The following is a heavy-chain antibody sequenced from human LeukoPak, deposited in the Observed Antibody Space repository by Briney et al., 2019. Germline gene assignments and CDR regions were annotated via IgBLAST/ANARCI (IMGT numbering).Heavy chain of an antibody. D-gene: IGHD3-16*01. CDR3: TRETWGSTFPDF. V-gene: IGHV4-38-2*02. CDR1: GFYIRNGYY. Sequence: SETLSLTCPVPGFYIRNGYYWGWIRQSPGGQLEWMGSIDHSGKTYYNPSLRSRVTLSVDTSKNQFSLRVNSMTDADTAVYYCTRETWGSTFPDFWGQGTLVTVSS. J-gene: IGHJ4*02. CDR2: IDHSGKT.